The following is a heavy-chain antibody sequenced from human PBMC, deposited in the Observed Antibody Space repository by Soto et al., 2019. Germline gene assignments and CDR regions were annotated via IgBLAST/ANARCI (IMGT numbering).Heavy chain of an antibody. J-gene: IGHJ6*02. D-gene: IGHD2-15*01. CDR1: PGTISSSCYY. Sequence: PLETLSVTCIVSPGTISSSCYYWGWIRQPPGKGMEWIGSICYSGSTYYNPSLKSRVTISVDTSKTQFSLKLSSVTAADTAVYYCARPGVGYCSGGSCYYGMDVWGQGTTVT. CDR2: ICYSGST. CDR3: ARPGVGYCSGGSCYYGMDV. V-gene: IGHV4-39*01.